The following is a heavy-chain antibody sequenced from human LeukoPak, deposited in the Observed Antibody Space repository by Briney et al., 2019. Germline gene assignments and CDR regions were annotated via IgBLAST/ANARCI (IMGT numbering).Heavy chain of an antibody. J-gene: IGHJ4*02. Sequence: GGSLRLSCAASGFTFSNYAMSWVRQAPGKGLEWVLSVGGSGANTFYADSVKGRFTISRDISKDTLYLRMNSLRVDDTAVYYCARSLKWNLVGFDYWGQGILVTVSS. CDR2: VGGSGANT. CDR3: ARSLKWNLVGFDY. CDR1: GFTFSNYA. V-gene: IGHV3-23*01. D-gene: IGHD1-1*01.